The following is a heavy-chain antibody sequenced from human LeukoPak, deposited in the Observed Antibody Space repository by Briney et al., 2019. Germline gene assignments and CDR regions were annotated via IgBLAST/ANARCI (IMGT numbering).Heavy chain of an antibody. J-gene: IGHJ4*02. CDR3: AISGRGDYDQYYFDY. V-gene: IGHV1-69*01. Sequence: SVKVSCKASGGTFSSYAISWVRQAPGQGLEWMGGIIPIFGTANYAQKFQGRVTITADESTSTAYMELSSLRSEDTAVYYCAISGRGDYDQYYFDYWGQGTLVTVSS. CDR1: GGTFSSYA. CDR2: IIPIFGTA. D-gene: IGHD4-17*01.